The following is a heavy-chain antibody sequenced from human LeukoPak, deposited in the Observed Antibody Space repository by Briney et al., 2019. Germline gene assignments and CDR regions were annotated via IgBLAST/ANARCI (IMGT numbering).Heavy chain of an antibody. D-gene: IGHD3-22*01. Sequence: SETLSLTCTVSGGSISSYYWSWIRQPPGKGLEWIGYFYYSGSTNYNPSLKSRVTISVDTSKNQFSLKLTSVTAADTAVYFCARRVVTIGDDAFDIWGQGTMVTVSS. V-gene: IGHV4-59*08. CDR1: GGSISSYY. J-gene: IGHJ3*02. CDR2: FYYSGST. CDR3: ARRVVTIGDDAFDI.